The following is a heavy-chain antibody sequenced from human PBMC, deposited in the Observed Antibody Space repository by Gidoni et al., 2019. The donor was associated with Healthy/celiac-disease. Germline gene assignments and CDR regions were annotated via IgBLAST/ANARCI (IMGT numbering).Heavy chain of an antibody. Sequence: EVQLVESGGGLVQPGGSLRLSCAASGFTFSSYWMHWVRQAPGKGLVWVSRINSDGSSTSYADSVKGRFTISRDNAKNTLYLQMNSLRAEDTAVYYCAREDYDSSGYRQNYYYGMDVWGQGTTVTVSS. D-gene: IGHD3-22*01. CDR2: INSDGSST. CDR3: AREDYDSSGYRQNYYYGMDV. CDR1: GFTFSSYW. V-gene: IGHV3-74*01. J-gene: IGHJ6*02.